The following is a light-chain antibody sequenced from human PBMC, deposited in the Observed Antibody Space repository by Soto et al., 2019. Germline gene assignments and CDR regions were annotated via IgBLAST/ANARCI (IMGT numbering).Light chain of an antibody. CDR3: QQTHAFPLT. V-gene: IGKV1-12*01. J-gene: IGKJ4*01. Sequence: DIQMTQSPSSVSAFVGDRVTITCRASQGIGTWLAWYQRKPGKAPNLLIYDASSLHSGVPSRFSGYGSGTDFTLTISSLHPEDSATYYCQQTHAFPLTFGGGTKVEIK. CDR2: DAS. CDR1: QGIGTW.